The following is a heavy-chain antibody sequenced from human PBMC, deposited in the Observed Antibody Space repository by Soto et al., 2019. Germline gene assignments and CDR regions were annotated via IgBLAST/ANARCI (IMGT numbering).Heavy chain of an antibody. Sequence: PSETLSLTCAVYGGSFSDYYWSWIRQPPGKALEWIGEINHSGSTNYNPSLRSRVTISVDTSKNQFSLKVMSVAAAYTAVYFCARGDISGWYFDYWGRGTLVTVSS. V-gene: IGHV4-34*01. J-gene: IGHJ4*02. CDR1: GGSFSDYY. CDR3: ARGDISGWYFDY. D-gene: IGHD6-19*01. CDR2: INHSGST.